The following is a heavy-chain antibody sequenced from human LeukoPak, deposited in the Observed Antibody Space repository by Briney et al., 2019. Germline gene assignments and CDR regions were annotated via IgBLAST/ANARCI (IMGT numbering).Heavy chain of an antibody. Sequence: WGSLRLSCAASGFTFSSYAMSWVRQAPGKGLEWVSAISGNGGNTYYADSVKGRFTISRDNSKNTLYVQMKSLRVEDTAIYYCAKGGLLWFGEPRFDPWGQGTLVTVSS. J-gene: IGHJ5*02. D-gene: IGHD3-10*01. CDR3: AKGGLLWFGEPRFDP. CDR1: GFTFSSYA. CDR2: ISGNGGNT. V-gene: IGHV3-23*01.